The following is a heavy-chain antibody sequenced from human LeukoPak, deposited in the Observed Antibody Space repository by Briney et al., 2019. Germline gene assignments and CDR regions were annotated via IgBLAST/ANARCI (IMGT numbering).Heavy chain of an antibody. V-gene: IGHV1-58*02. D-gene: IGHD3-3*01. CDR2: IVVGYGDT. Sequence: ASVKVSCKASGFTFSSSVMHWVRQTRGQRLEWIGWIVVGYGDTNYAQKFHERFTFTRDMSTSTAYMEVSSLTSEDTATYYCAAELKLGDAYFDHWGQGTLVTVSS. CDR1: GFTFSSSV. CDR3: AAELKLGDAYFDH. J-gene: IGHJ5*02.